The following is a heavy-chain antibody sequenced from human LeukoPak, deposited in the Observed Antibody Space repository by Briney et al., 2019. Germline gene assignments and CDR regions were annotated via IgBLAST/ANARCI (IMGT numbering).Heavy chain of an antibody. J-gene: IGHJ4*02. D-gene: IGHD2-2*01. CDR3: ARSVSGYQHFDY. Sequence: KPSETLSLTCIVSGGSISHYYWSWIRQPPGEGLEWIGYIYYSGNTNYNPSLKSRVTISVDTSKKQFSLKLSSVTAADTAVYYCARSVSGYQHFDYWGQGTLVTVSS. V-gene: IGHV4-59*01. CDR2: IYYSGNT. CDR1: GGSISHYY.